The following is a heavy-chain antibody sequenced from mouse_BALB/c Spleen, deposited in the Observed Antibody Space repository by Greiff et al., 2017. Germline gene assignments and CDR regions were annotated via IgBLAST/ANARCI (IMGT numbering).Heavy chain of an antibody. J-gene: IGHJ4*01. CDR1: GYSFTDYI. Sequence: VQLQQTGPELVKPGASVKISCKASGYSFTDYIMLWVKQSHGKSLEWIGNINPYYGSTSYNLKFKGKATLTVDKSSSTAYMQLNSLTSEDSAVYYCARYPPYDYYAMDYWGQGTSVTVSS. V-gene: IGHV1-39*01. D-gene: IGHD2-12*01. CDR3: ARYPPYDYYAMDY. CDR2: INPYYGST.